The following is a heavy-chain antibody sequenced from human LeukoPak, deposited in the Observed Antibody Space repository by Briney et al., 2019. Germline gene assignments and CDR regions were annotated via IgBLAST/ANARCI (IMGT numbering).Heavy chain of an antibody. D-gene: IGHD3-10*01. J-gene: IGHJ4*02. Sequence: PGGSLRLSCAASGFTFNNYRMHWVRQAPGKGLVWVSRIDSDETSTRYAESVKGRFTISRDNAKNTLYLQMNSLRAEDTAVYYCARGLDGSGSYYDSPLDYWGQGTLVTVSS. CDR2: IDSDETST. V-gene: IGHV3-74*01. CDR1: GFTFNNYR. CDR3: ARGLDGSGSYYDSPLDY.